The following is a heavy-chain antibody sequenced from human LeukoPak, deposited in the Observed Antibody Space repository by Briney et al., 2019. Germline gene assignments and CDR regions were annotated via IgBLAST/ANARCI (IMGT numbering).Heavy chain of an antibody. Sequence: PSETLSLTCTVSGGSISSSSYYWGWIRQPPGKGPEWIGSIYYSGSTYYNPSLKSRVTISVDTSKNQFSLKLSSVTAADTAVYYCARDRHCSGGSCSRGWFDPWGQGTLVTVSS. CDR3: ARDRHCSGGSCSRGWFDP. V-gene: IGHV4-39*07. CDR1: GGSISSSSYY. D-gene: IGHD2-15*01. J-gene: IGHJ5*02. CDR2: IYYSGST.